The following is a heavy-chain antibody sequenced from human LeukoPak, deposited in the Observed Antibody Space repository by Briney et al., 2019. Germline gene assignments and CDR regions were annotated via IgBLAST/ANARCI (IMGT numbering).Heavy chain of an antibody. D-gene: IGHD3-10*01. CDR3: ARERGDLRGDAFDI. Sequence: SETLSLTCTVSGVSFSTYYWTWIRQPAGKGLEWIGRIYSSGNTNYNPSLESRVTMLIDTAKNQFSLKLTSVTAADTAVYYCARERGDLRGDAFDIWGQGTMVTVSS. V-gene: IGHV4-4*07. CDR2: IYSSGNT. J-gene: IGHJ3*02. CDR1: GVSFSTYY.